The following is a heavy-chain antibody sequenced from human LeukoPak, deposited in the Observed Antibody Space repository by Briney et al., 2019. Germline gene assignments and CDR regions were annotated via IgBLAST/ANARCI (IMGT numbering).Heavy chain of an antibody. D-gene: IGHD2-21*01. CDR1: GYTLTDLS. CDR2: FDPEEGGT. Sequence: GASVKVSCKVSGYTLTDLSIHWVRQAPGKGLEWMGGFDPEEGGTIYAQKFQGRVTMKEDTSTGTAYMELSRLRSDDTAVYYCAKVGETDNIDYWGQGTLVTVYS. J-gene: IGHJ4*02. V-gene: IGHV1-24*01. CDR3: AKVGETDNIDY.